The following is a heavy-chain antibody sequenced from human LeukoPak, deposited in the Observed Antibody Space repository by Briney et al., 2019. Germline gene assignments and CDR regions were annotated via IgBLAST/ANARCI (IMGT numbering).Heavy chain of an antibody. D-gene: IGHD3-10*01. CDR3: ARGRSHPPYYYGSGSYYHNWFDP. J-gene: IGHJ5*02. CDR2: INHSGST. CDR1: GGSFSGYY. Sequence: PSETLSLTCAVYGGSFSGYYWSWIRQPPGKGLEWIGEINHSGSTNYNPSLKSRVTISVDTSKNQFSLKLSSVTAADTAVYYCARGRSHPPYYYGSGSYYHNWFDPWGQGTLVTVSS. V-gene: IGHV4-34*01.